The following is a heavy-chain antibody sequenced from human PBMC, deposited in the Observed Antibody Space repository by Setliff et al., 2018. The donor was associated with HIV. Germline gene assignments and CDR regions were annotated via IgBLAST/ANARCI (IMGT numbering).Heavy chain of an antibody. J-gene: IGHJ5*01. CDR3: ARRAYYDFWSGFYLSIANRFDS. CDR2: LPHSGAT. D-gene: IGHD3-3*01. CDR1: GGSIRSRDYS. V-gene: IGHV4-39*01. Sequence: SETLSLTCTVSGGSIRSRDYSWGWIRQPPGKGLEWIVSLPHSGATFYNPPLRSRVTTSEDTSKNQFSLRLSSVTAADTAVYYCARRAYYDFWSGFYLSIANRFDSWGQGILVTV.